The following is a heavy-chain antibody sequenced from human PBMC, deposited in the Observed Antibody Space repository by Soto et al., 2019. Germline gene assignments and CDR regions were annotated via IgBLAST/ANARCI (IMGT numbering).Heavy chain of an antibody. CDR1: GYTFTSYG. V-gene: IGHV1-18*01. CDR3: VTVDYYDSSGYYGESRSYYYYYGMDV. CDR2: ISAYNGNT. D-gene: IGHD3-22*01. Sequence: GASVKVSCKASGYTFTSYGISWVRQAPGQGLEWMGWISAYNGNTNYAQKLQGRVTITADTSTSTAYIELRSLRSEDTAVYYCVTVDYYDSSGYYGESRSYYYYYGMDVWGQGTTVTVSS. J-gene: IGHJ6*02.